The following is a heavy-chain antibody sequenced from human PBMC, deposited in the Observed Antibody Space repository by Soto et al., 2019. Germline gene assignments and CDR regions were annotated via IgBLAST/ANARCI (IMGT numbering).Heavy chain of an antibody. J-gene: IGHJ4*02. CDR3: ARGHNWNDPTPVIDY. D-gene: IGHD1-20*01. V-gene: IGHV4-30-4*02. CDR1: GGSISSGDYY. Sequence: PSETLSLTCTVSGGSISSGDYYWSWIRQPPGKGLEWIGYIYYSGSTYYNPSLKSRVTISVDTSKNQFSLKLRSVTAADTAVYYCARGHNWNDPTPVIDYWGQGTLVTVSS. CDR2: IYYSGST.